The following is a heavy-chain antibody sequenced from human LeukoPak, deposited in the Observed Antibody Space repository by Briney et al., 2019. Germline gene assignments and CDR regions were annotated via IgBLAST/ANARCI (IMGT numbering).Heavy chain of an antibody. CDR3: VIYIMPAPTTDY. V-gene: IGHV4-34*01. J-gene: IGHJ4*02. D-gene: IGHD2-2*01. CDR1: GSSFSGYY. Sequence: TSETLSLTCAVFGSSFSGYYLHWIRQSPEKGLERIGEIDQSGSTKYNPSLKSRVTISVDTSKNQFSLNLNSVAAADTAVYYCVIYIMPAPTTDYWGQGTLVTVSS. CDR2: IDQSGST.